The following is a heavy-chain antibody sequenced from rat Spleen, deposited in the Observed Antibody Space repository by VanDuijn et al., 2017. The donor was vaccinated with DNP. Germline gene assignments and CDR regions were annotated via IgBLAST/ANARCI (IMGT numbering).Heavy chain of an antibody. CDR3: STGQLLDY. J-gene: IGHJ2*01. V-gene: IGHV5-29*01. D-gene: IGHD1-10*01. CDR1: GFTFSNYG. CDR2: IGYDGGRT. Sequence: EVQLVESGGDLVQPGRSMKLSCAASGFTFSNYGMAWVRQAPKKGLEWVAYIGYDGGRTCYRDSVKGRFTISRDNAKSTLYLQMDSLRSEDTATYYCSTGQLLDYWGQGVMVTVSS.